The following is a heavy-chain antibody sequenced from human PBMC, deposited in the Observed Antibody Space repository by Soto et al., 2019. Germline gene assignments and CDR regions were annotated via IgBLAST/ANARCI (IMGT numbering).Heavy chain of an antibody. CDR3: ARDDEGGSDCDLGY. D-gene: IGHD3-10*01. CDR2: ISDDGNNK. V-gene: IGHV3-30-3*01. Sequence: QVQLVESGGGVVQPGRSLRLSCAASGFTFSRYTMHWLRQAPGKGLEWMAFISDDGNNKYYADSVKGQFTISRDNSKNTLYLQMNSLRTEDTAVYYCARDDEGGSDCDLGYWGQGTLVTVSS. J-gene: IGHJ4*02. CDR1: GFTFSRYT.